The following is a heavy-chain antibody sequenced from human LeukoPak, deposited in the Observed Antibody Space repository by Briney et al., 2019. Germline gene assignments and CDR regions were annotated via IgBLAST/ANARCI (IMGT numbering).Heavy chain of an antibody. V-gene: IGHV3-23*01. CDR2: ISGSGGTT. CDR3: AKAPSRGPFDY. J-gene: IGHJ4*02. Sequence: GGSLRLSCAASGFTFSNYAMSWVRQAPGKGLEWVSGISGSGGTTYYADSVRGRFTISRDNSKNTLYLQMNSLRAEDTAVYYCAKAPSRGPFDYWGQGTLVTVSS. CDR1: GFTFSNYA. D-gene: IGHD3-16*01.